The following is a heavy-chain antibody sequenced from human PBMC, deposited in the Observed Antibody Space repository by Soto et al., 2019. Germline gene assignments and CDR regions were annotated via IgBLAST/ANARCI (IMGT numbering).Heavy chain of an antibody. Sequence: SVKVSCKASGGTFSIYAISWVRQAPGQGLEWMGGIIPIFGTANYAQKFQGRVTITADESTSTAYMELSSLRSEDTAVYYCARSVEQLDFFXYWGQGTLVXVSS. V-gene: IGHV1-69*13. CDR2: IIPIFGTA. D-gene: IGHD6-13*01. CDR3: ARSVEQLDFFXY. J-gene: IGHJ4*02. CDR1: GGTFSIYA.